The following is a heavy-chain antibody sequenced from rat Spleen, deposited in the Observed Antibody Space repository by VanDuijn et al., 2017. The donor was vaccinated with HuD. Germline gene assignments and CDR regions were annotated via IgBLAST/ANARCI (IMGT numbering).Heavy chain of an antibody. V-gene: IGHV5S10*01. CDR1: GFTFSDYA. CDR3: TTVVGDSYWYFDF. D-gene: IGHD1-1*01. Sequence: EVHLVESGGGLVQPGRSLKLSCAASGFTFSDYAMAWVRQSPKKGLEWVATIIYDGSNTYYRDSVKGRFTISRDNAKSTLYLQMDSLRSEDTATYYCTTVVGDSYWYFDFWGPGTMVTVSS. CDR2: IIYDGSNT. J-gene: IGHJ1*01.